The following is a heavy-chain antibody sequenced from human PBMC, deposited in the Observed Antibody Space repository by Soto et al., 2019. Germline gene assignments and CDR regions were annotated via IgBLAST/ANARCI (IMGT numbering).Heavy chain of an antibody. CDR3: VRDEHCGYVWIDP. D-gene: IGHD5-12*01. CDR1: GGSISSGDYY. V-gene: IGHV4-31*03. Sequence: QVQLQESGPGLVKPSQTLSLTCTVSGGSISSGDYYWTWIRQQPGKGLEWIGYIYHSGSPYYDPSLKGRLTMSVDTSQNQFSLKLTSVAAAVTALYYCVRDEHCGYVWIDPLSPGTLVTVSS. CDR2: IYHSGSP. J-gene: IGHJ5*02.